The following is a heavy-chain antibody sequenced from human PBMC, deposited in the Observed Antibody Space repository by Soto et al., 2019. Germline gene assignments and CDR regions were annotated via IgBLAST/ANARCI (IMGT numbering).Heavy chain of an antibody. V-gene: IGHV3-13*04. J-gene: IGHJ6*02. D-gene: IGHD2-2*01. CDR3: ALGGCSAASCYHV. Sequence: GGSLRLSCVASGITFSSYDMHWVRQATGKGLEWVSVIGTAGDTYYLGSVKGRFTISRENAKNSLYLQMNSLRAGDTAVYYCALGGCSAASCYHVWGQGTTVTVSS. CDR1: GITFSSYD. CDR2: IGTAGDT.